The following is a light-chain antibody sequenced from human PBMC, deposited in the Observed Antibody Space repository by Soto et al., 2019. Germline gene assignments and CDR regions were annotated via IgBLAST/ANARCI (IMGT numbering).Light chain of an antibody. CDR1: SSDVGGNKY. CDR2: EVS. J-gene: IGLJ1*01. CDR3: SSYTSSSTYV. V-gene: IGLV2-14*01. Sequence: QSVLTQPASVSGSPGQSITISCTGTSSDVGGNKYVSWYQQHPGEAPKLMIYEVSNRPSGVSNRFSGSKSGNTAFLTISGLQAEDEADYYCSSYTSSSTYVFGTGTKVTVL.